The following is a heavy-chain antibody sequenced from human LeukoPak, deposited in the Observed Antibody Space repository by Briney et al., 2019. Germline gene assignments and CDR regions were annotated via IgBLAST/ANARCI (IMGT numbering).Heavy chain of an antibody. CDR1: GFTFSSFA. Sequence: PGRSLRLSCAASGFTFSSFAMHWVRQAPGKGLEWVAVISYDGSNKYYADSAKGRFTISRDNSENTLYLQMNSLRAEDTAVFYCAKDMCSSTSCSRRAFDIWGQGTMVTVSS. D-gene: IGHD2-2*01. J-gene: IGHJ3*02. CDR3: AKDMCSSTSCSRRAFDI. V-gene: IGHV3-30-3*01. CDR2: ISYDGSNK.